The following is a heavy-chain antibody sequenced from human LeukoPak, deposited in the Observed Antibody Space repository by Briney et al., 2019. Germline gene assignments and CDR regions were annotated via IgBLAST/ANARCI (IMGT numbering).Heavy chain of an antibody. CDR3: AREEMGLPDY. CDR1: GFTVSSNY. Sequence: PGGSLRLSCAASGFTVSSNYMSWVRQAPGKGLEWVSVIYSGGSAYYADSVKGRFTISRDNSKNTLYLQMNSLRAEDTAVYYCAREEMGLPDYWGQGTLVTVSS. D-gene: IGHD5-24*01. J-gene: IGHJ4*02. V-gene: IGHV3-66*01. CDR2: IYSGGSA.